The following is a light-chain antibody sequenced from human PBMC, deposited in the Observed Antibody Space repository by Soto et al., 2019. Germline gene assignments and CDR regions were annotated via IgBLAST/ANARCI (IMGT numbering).Light chain of an antibody. CDR3: SSYTSSSSYV. J-gene: IGLJ1*01. CDR1: SSDVGGYNS. Sequence: SLLTQPSSVSGSPGQSITISCTGTSSDVGGYNSVSWYQQYPGKAPKLMIHDVSNRPSGVSNRFSGSKSGNTASLTISGLQAEDEADYYCSSYTSSSSYVFGSGTKVTVL. CDR2: DVS. V-gene: IGLV2-14*01.